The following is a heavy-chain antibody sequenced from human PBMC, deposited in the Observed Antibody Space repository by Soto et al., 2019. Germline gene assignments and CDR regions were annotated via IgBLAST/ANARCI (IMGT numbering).Heavy chain of an antibody. CDR3: ARGLYSSGWSPHPY. J-gene: IGHJ4*02. D-gene: IGHD6-19*01. CDR1: GYTFTSYA. Sequence: ALVKVSCKASGYTFTSYAMHWVRQAPGRRLEWMGWINAGNGNTKYSQKFQGRVTITRDTSASTAYMELSSLRSEDTAVYYCARGLYSSGWSPHPYWGQGTLVTVSS. V-gene: IGHV1-3*01. CDR2: INAGNGNT.